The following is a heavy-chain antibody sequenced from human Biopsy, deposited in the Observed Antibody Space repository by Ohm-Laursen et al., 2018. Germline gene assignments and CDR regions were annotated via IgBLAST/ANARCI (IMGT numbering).Heavy chain of an antibody. V-gene: IGHV3-21*01. Sequence: SLRLSCAAPEFSVSSYDMNWVRQAPGKGLEWISYISETSSHIYDADSVRGRFTVARDIAKNSLYLQLNSLRAEDTAVYYCARDSSRRAREGGMDVWGQGTTVTVSS. CDR3: ARDSSRRAREGGMDV. D-gene: IGHD6-6*01. J-gene: IGHJ6*02. CDR2: ISETSSHI. CDR1: EFSVSSYD.